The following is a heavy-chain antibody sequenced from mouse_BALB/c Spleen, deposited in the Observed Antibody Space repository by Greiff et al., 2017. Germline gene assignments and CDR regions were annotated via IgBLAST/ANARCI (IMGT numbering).Heavy chain of an antibody. J-gene: IGHJ4*01. D-gene: IGHD1-2*01. CDR2: ISYSGST. CDR3: ARRITTATCYAMDY. V-gene: IGHV3-2*02. Sequence: VQLKESGPGLVKPSQSLSLTCTVTGYSITSDYAWNWIRQFPGNKLEWMGYISYSGSTSYNPSLKSRISITRDTSKNQFFLQLNSVTTEDTATYYCARRITTATCYAMDYWGQGTSVTVSS. CDR1: GYSITSDYA.